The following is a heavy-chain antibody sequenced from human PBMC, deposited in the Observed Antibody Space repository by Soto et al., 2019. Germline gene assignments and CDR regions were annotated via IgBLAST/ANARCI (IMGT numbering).Heavy chain of an antibody. Sequence: GESLRLSCAASGFTFTNYWMQWVRQAPGKGLVWVSRINSDGRSTSHADSVKDQFTISRDNDKNTLYLQMSSVYAGDRAVYYCARPQYLPDDVFDVWGRGTVVTVSS. V-gene: IGHV3-74*01. CDR3: ARPQYLPDDVFDV. CDR2: INSDGRST. CDR1: GFTFTNYW. J-gene: IGHJ3*01. D-gene: IGHD2-2*01.